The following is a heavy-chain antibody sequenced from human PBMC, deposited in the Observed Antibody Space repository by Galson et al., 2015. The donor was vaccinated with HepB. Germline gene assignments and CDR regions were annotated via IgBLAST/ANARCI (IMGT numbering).Heavy chain of an antibody. CDR1: GFTFSSYA. D-gene: IGHD2-21*02. CDR3: VKGKTVVVTAILPTPDAFDI. V-gene: IGHV3-64D*06. Sequence: SLRLSCAASGFTFSSYAMHWVRQAPGKGLEYVSAISSNGGSTYYADSVKGRFTISRDNSKNTLYPQMSSLRAEDTAVYYCVKGKTVVVTAILPTPDAFDIWGQGTMVTVSS. J-gene: IGHJ3*02. CDR2: ISSNGGST.